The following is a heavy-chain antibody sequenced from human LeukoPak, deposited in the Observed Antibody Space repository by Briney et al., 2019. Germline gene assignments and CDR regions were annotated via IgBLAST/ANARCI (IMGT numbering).Heavy chain of an antibody. D-gene: IGHD4-23*01. CDR1: GFTFDDYA. CDR2: ISWNSGSI. Sequence: GRSLRLSCAASGFTFDDYAMHWVRQAPGKGLEWVSSISWNSGSIGYADSVKGRFTISRDNAKSSLYLQMNSLRAEDMALYYCAKDTGGKLDYWGQGTLVTVSS. V-gene: IGHV3-9*03. CDR3: AKDTGGKLDY. J-gene: IGHJ4*02.